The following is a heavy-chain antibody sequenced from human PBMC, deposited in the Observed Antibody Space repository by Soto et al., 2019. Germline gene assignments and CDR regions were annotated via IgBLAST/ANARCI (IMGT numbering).Heavy chain of an antibody. CDR2: IDYSGST. D-gene: IGHD3-10*01. J-gene: IGHJ4*02. CDR3: AGSRGTSITF. CDR1: GGSISSGGYY. Sequence: QVQLQESGPGLVKPSQTLSLTCTVSGGSISSGGYYWSWIRQHPGKGLEWIGYIDYSGSTSYNPSLECRVTNTVDTSQNQRSLKLSSVTAADTAVYYCAGSRGTSITFWGQGTLVTVSS. V-gene: IGHV4-31*03.